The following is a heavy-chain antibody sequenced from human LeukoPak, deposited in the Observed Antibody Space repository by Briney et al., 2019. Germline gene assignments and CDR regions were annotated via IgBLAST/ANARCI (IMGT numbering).Heavy chain of an antibody. V-gene: IGHV3-21*04. CDR1: GFTFSSYS. Sequence: GGSLRLSCVASGFTFSSYSMNWVRQAPGKGLEWVSCIRSDSSYMYYADSVKGRFTISRDNAKNSLCLQMNSLRAEDTAVYYCARNIAVAGTRGGYFDYWGQGTLVTVSS. D-gene: IGHD6-19*01. CDR2: IRSDSSYM. J-gene: IGHJ4*02. CDR3: ARNIAVAGTRGGYFDY.